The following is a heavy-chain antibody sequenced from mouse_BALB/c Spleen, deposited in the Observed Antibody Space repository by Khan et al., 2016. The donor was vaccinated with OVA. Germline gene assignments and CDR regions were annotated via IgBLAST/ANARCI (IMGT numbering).Heavy chain of an antibody. CDR1: GYTFTSYY. CDR2: INPSNGGT. D-gene: IGHD1-1*01. V-gene: IGHV1S81*02. Sequence: QVQLKESGAELVKPGASVKLSCKASGYTFTSYYMYWVKQRPGQDLEWIGEINPSNGGTNVNEKFKSKATLTVDKSSSTAYMEVSSLTSEDSAVYYCTRGWYGSPVAYWGQRTLVTVSA. J-gene: IGHJ3*01. CDR3: TRGWYGSPVAY.